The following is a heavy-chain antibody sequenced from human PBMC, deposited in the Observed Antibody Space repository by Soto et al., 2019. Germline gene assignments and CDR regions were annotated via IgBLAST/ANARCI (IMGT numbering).Heavy chain of an antibody. Sequence: VASVKVSCKASGGTFSSYAISWVRQARGQRLEWIGWIAVGSGYTNYAQRFQDRVTLTRDMSTATTYMELSRLTSEDTAIYYCAADATAWQQMVPSDYWGQGTLVTVSS. CDR1: GGTFSSYA. CDR3: AADATAWQQMVPSDY. CDR2: IAVGSGYT. D-gene: IGHD2-8*01. V-gene: IGHV1-58*02. J-gene: IGHJ4*02.